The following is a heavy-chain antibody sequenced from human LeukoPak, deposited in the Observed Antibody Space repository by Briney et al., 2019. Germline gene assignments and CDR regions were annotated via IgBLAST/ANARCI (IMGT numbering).Heavy chain of an antibody. CDR2: INPTGTGT. CDR1: GYTFTSYY. V-gene: IGHV1-46*01. J-gene: IGHJ6*03. D-gene: IGHD3-22*01. Sequence: ASVKVSCKASGYTFTSYYVKWIRQAPGQGLEWIGLINPTGTGTLYAQKFQGRVTMTRDMSTSTDYMELSSLRSEDTAVYYCARVQIVVVITNYYYYMDVWGKGTTVTVSS. CDR3: ARVQIVVVITNYYYYMDV.